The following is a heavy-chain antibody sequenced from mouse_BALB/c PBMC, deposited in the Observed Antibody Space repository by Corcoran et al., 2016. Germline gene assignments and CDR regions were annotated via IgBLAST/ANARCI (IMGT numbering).Heavy chain of an antibody. D-gene: IGHD2-1*01. Sequence: EIQLQQTGPELVKPGASVKISCKASGYSFTDYIMLWVKQSHGKSLEWIGNINPYYGSTSYNLKFKGKATLTVDKSSSTAYMQLNSLTSEDSAVYYCARSYGNPSLGAMDYWCQGTAVTVSS. CDR3: ARSYGNPSLGAMDY. J-gene: IGHJ4*01. V-gene: IGHV1-39*01. CDR2: INPYYGST. CDR1: GYSFTDYI.